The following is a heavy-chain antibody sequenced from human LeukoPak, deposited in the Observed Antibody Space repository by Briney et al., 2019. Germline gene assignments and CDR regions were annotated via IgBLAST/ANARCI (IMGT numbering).Heavy chain of an antibody. D-gene: IGHD3-3*01. Sequence: GGSLRLSCAASGFIFDDHGMHWVRQAPGKGLEWVSGISWSSGIIGYADSVKGRFTISRGNAKNSLYLQMESLRAGDTAVYYCAKDTGSPADAITMEDNAFDIWGQGTMVTVSS. CDR2: ISWSSGII. CDR1: GFIFDDHG. CDR3: AKDTGSPADAITMEDNAFDI. V-gene: IGHV3-9*01. J-gene: IGHJ3*02.